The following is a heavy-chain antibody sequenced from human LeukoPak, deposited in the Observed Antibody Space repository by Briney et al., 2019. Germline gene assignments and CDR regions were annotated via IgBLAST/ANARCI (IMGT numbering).Heavy chain of an antibody. Sequence: SETLSLTCTVSGGSISSYYWSWIRQPAGKGLEWIGRIYTSGSTNYNPSLKSRVTISVDKSKNQFSLKLSSVTAADTAVYYCAGQQLSFFNPWGQGTLVTVSS. V-gene: IGHV4-4*07. CDR2: IYTSGST. CDR1: GGSISSYY. D-gene: IGHD6-13*01. CDR3: AGQQLSFFNP. J-gene: IGHJ5*02.